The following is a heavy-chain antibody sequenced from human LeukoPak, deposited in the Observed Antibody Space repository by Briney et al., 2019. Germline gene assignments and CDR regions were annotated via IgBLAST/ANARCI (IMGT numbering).Heavy chain of an antibody. J-gene: IGHJ4*02. CDR2: IYYSGNT. D-gene: IGHD6-19*01. Sequence: SETLSLTCTVSGGSISSSSYIWAWIRQPPGKGLEWIGTIYYSGNTYYNPSLKSRVTISVDTSKIQFSLKVSSVTATDTAVYYCARGSDWYNYWGQGTLVTVSS. CDR3: ARGSDWYNY. CDR1: GGSISSSSYI. V-gene: IGHV4-39*01.